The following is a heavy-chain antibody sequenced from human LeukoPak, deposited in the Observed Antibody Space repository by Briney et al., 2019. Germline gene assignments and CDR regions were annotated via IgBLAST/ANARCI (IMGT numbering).Heavy chain of an antibody. CDR3: ARDRRIVVVPAAKYYFDY. V-gene: IGHV1-2*02. CDR1: GYTFTGYY. Sequence: ASVKVSCKASGYTFTGYYMHWVRQAPGQGLEWMGWINPNSGRTNYAQKFQGRVTMTRDTSISTAYMELSRLRSDDTAVYYCARDRRIVVVPAAKYYFDYWGQGTLVTVSS. D-gene: IGHD2-2*01. J-gene: IGHJ4*02. CDR2: INPNSGRT.